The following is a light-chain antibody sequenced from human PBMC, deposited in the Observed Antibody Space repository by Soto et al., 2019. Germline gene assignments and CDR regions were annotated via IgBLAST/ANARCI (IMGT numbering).Light chain of an antibody. Sequence: DIQMTQSPSSLSASVGDRVTITCRASQTIDNNLNWYQQKPGKAPRLLIYVAFSMQSGVPSRFSGSGSGTDFTITISSLQPDYFATYFCQQSFSIPYTFGQGTILEIK. V-gene: IGKV1-39*01. CDR3: QQSFSIPYT. CDR2: VAF. J-gene: IGKJ2*01. CDR1: QTIDNN.